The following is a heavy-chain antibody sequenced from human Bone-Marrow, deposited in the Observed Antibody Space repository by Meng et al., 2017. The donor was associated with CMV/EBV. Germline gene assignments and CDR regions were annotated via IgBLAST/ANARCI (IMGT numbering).Heavy chain of an antibody. Sequence: SVKVSCKASGATFSSYAITWVRQAPGQGLEWMGGIIPILGTTDYAQKFQGRVTMTTDTSTSTAYMELRSLRSDDTAVYYCARTQPGPYYYDFWSGCLDYWGQGTLVTVSS. D-gene: IGHD3-3*01. J-gene: IGHJ4*02. CDR3: ARTQPGPYYYDFWSGCLDY. V-gene: IGHV1-69*10. CDR1: GATFSSYA. CDR2: IIPILGTT.